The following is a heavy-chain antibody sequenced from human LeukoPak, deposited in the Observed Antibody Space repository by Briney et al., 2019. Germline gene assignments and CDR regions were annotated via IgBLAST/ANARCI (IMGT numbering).Heavy chain of an antibody. Sequence: GGSLRLSCAASGFTFSSYWMSWVRQAPGKGLEWLATIKEDGSEKYYVDSVKGRFTISRDNAKNSLYLQMNSLRAEDTAVYYCAKNWGWFDHWGQGTLVTVSS. J-gene: IGHJ5*02. V-gene: IGHV3-7*01. CDR3: AKNWGWFDH. D-gene: IGHD7-27*01. CDR1: GFTFSSYW. CDR2: IKEDGSEK.